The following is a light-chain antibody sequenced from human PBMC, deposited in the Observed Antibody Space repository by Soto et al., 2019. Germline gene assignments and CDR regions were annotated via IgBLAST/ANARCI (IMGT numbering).Light chain of an antibody. CDR2: GAS. V-gene: IGKV3-15*01. CDR3: QQYSNWYS. Sequence: EIVMTQSPATLSVSPGERATLSCRASQSVGDKLAWYQQKPGQAPRLLIYGASTRATGIPARFSGSGSGTDFTLTISSLQSEDFAVYHCQQYSNWYSFGQGTKLEIK. J-gene: IGKJ2*03. CDR1: QSVGDK.